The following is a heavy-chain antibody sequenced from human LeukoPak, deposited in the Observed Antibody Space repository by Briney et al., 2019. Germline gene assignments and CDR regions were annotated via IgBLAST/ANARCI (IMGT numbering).Heavy chain of an antibody. CDR1: GYTFTSYG. V-gene: IGHV1-18*01. CDR2: ISAYNGNT. J-gene: IGHJ4*02. D-gene: IGHD3-10*01. Sequence: ASVKVSCKASGYTFTSYGISWVRQAPGQGLEWMGWISAYNGNTNYAQKLQGRVTMTTDTSTSTAYMELRSLRSDDTAVYYCARSRESITMVRGVIIKGGYYFDYWGQGTLVTVSS. CDR3: ARSRESITMVRGVIIKGGYYFDY.